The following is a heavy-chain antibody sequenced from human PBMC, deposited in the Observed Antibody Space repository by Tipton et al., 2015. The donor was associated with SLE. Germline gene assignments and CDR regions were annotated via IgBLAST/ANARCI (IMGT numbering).Heavy chain of an antibody. Sequence: TLSLTCTVSGGSISNYYWNWIRQPPGKGLEWIGYIFYSGSTNYNPSLKSRVTISVDTSKNQFSLKLKSVTAADTALYYCARAPGLERSYYYYYYMDVWGKGTTVTVSS. D-gene: IGHD1-1*01. V-gene: IGHV4-59*01. CDR2: IFYSGST. CDR1: GGSISNYY. CDR3: ARAPGLERSYYYYYYMDV. J-gene: IGHJ6*03.